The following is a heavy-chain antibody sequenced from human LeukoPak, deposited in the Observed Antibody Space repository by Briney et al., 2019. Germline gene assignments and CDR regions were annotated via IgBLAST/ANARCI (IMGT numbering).Heavy chain of an antibody. Sequence: GGSLRLSCAASGFTFSSYAMSWVRQAPGKGLEWVAVISYDGSNKYYADSVKGRFTISRDNSKNTLYLQMNSLRAEDTAVYYCARERLGYIYYYGMDVWGQGTTVTVSS. CDR2: ISYDGSNK. CDR3: ARERLGYIYYYGMDV. J-gene: IGHJ6*02. D-gene: IGHD5-24*01. CDR1: GFTFSSYA. V-gene: IGHV3-30-3*01.